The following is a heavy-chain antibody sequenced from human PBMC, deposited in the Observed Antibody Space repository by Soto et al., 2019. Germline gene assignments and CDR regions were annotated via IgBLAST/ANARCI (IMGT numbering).Heavy chain of an antibody. Sequence: GQLQPWGAGLLKPSETLSLTGAVYGGSFSGYSWSWIRQPPGKGLEWIGEINHSGTNTANPSLNSRVTISVDTAKNQFSLNVTSVTAADTAVYSCAREGAMWWFDPWGQRTLFTVAS. V-gene: IGHV4-34*01. CDR1: GGSFSGYS. CDR3: AREGAMWWFDP. D-gene: IGHD2-2*01. CDR2: INHSGTN. J-gene: IGHJ5*02.